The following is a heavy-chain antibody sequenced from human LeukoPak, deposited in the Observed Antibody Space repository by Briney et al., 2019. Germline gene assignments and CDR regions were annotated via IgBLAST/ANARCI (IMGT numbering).Heavy chain of an antibody. J-gene: IGHJ4*02. CDR3: AKAPVTSCRGDYCYPFDS. CDR2: ISDSGNT. Sequence: GRSLRLSCAASGFTLSSYAMSWVRQAPGKGLEWVSAISDSGNTYHADSVKGRFTISRDSSKNTLYLQMNSLRAEDAAVYFCAKAPVTSCRGDYCYPFDSWGQGTLVTVSS. CDR1: GFTLSSYA. D-gene: IGHD2-21*01. V-gene: IGHV3-23*01.